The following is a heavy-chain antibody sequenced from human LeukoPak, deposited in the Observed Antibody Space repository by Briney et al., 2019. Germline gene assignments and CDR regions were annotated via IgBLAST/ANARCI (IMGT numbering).Heavy chain of an antibody. Sequence: SGGSLRLSCAASGFTFSTNWTYWVRQAPGKGLVWVSRINSDGRSIGYADSVKGRFTISRDNAYNTLYLQMNSLRAEDTALYYCASGGRVGDIFDIWGQGTMVRVSS. J-gene: IGHJ3*02. V-gene: IGHV3-74*01. CDR2: INSDGRSI. CDR3: ASGGRVGDIFDI. D-gene: IGHD2-15*01. CDR1: GFTFSTNW.